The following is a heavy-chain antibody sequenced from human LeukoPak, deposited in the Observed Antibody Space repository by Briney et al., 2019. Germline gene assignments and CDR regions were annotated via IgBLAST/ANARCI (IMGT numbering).Heavy chain of an antibody. CDR1: GYTFTGYY. Sequence: ASVKVSCKASGYTFTGYYMHWVRQAPGQGLEWMGWINPNSGGTNYAQKFQGRVTMTRDTSISTAYMELSRLRSDDTAVYYCARGKGQYYYGSGTTLYNWFDPWGQGTLVTVSS. CDR3: ARGKGQYYYGSGTTLYNWFDP. J-gene: IGHJ5*02. D-gene: IGHD3-10*01. V-gene: IGHV1-2*02. CDR2: INPNSGGT.